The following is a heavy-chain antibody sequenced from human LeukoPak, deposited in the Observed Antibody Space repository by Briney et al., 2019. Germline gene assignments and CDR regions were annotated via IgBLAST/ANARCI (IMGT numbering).Heavy chain of an antibody. CDR2: FDPEDGET. CDR1: GYTLTSYD. J-gene: IGHJ4*02. CDR3: ATEAGSYLYYFDY. V-gene: IGHV1-24*01. D-gene: IGHD1-26*01. Sequence: ASVKVSCKASGYTLTSYDINWVRQATGKGLEWMGGFDPEDGETIYAQKFQGRVTMTEDTSTDAAYMELSSLRSEDTAVYYCATEAGSYLYYFDYWGQGTLVTVSS.